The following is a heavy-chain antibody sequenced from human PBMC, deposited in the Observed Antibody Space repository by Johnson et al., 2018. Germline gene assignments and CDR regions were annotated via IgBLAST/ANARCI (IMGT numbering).Heavy chain of an antibody. CDR1: GFTFSSSW. D-gene: IGHD1-14*01. CDR3: LRDPHCEPSDI. Sequence: VQLVESGGTLVQPGGSLRISCAAFGFTFSSSWMTWVRQVPGKGLEWVALINTDGSATDYVDSVKGRFTISRHNAKNSLFLHMNSLRVVEQAVYYCLRDPHCEPSDIWGQGTMFTVSS. V-gene: IGHV3-7*01. CDR2: INTDGSAT. J-gene: IGHJ3*02.